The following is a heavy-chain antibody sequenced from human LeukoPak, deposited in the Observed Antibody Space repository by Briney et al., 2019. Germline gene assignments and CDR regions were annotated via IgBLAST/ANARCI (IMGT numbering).Heavy chain of an antibody. CDR2: ISWNSGSI. J-gene: IGHJ4*02. CDR1: GFTFDDYA. D-gene: IGHD6-19*01. CDR3: ATAVAGSSFVFDY. V-gene: IGHV3-9*01. Sequence: GGSLRLSCAASGFTFDDYAMHWVRQAPGKGLEWVSGISWNSGSIGYADSVKGRFTISRDNAKNSLYLQMNSLRAEDTALYYCATAVAGSSFVFDYWGQGTLVTVSS.